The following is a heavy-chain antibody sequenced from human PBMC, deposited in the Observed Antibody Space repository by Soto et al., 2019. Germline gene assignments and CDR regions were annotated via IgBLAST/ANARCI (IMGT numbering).Heavy chain of an antibody. CDR3: ARGPRHSYGQSYYFSYGMEL. Sequence: GASVKVSCKASGGTFSSYAISWVRQAPGQGLEWMGGIIPIFGTANYAQKFQGRVTITADESTSTAYMELSSLRSEDTAVYYCARGPRHSYGQSYYFSYGMELWGQGTTVTVSS. J-gene: IGHJ6*02. D-gene: IGHD5-18*01. CDR2: IIPIFGTA. CDR1: GGTFSSYA. V-gene: IGHV1-69*13.